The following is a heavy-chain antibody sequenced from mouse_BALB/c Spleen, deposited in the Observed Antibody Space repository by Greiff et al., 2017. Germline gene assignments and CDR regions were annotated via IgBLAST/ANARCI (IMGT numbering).Heavy chain of an antibody. CDR2: IDPETGGT. Sequence: VQRVESGAELVRPGASVTLSCKASGYTFTDYEMHWVKQTPVHGLEWIGAIDPETGGTAYNQKFKGKATLTADKSSSTAYMELRSLTSEDSAVYYCTRHTGYWYFDVWGAGTTVTVSS. CDR1: GYTFTDYE. CDR3: TRHTGYWYFDV. J-gene: IGHJ1*01. V-gene: IGHV1-15*01.